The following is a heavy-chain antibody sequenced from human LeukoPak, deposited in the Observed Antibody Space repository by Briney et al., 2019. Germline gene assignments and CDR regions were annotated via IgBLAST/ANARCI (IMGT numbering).Heavy chain of an antibody. Sequence: PGGSLRLSCAASGFTFSSNWMSSVRQAPGKGLEWVAHINQDVSEKYYVDSVKGRFTISRDNAKNSLYLQMNSLRAEDTAVYYCARDSYRALDYWGQGTLVTVSS. D-gene: IGHD1-14*01. CDR1: GFTFSSNW. CDR2: INQDVSEK. CDR3: ARDSYRALDY. V-gene: IGHV3-7*01. J-gene: IGHJ4*02.